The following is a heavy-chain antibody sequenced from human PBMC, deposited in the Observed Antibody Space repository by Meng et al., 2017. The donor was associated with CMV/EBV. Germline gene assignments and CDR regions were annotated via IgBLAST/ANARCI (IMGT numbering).Heavy chain of an antibody. Sequence: GGPLRPSCAASGFTFSSYSMNWVRQAPGKGLEWVSSISSSSSYIYYADSVKGRFTISRDNAKNSLYRQMNSLRAEDTAVYYCARGGGPSSGYSSGCASGYWGQGTLVTVSS. CDR1: GFTFSSYS. J-gene: IGHJ4*02. V-gene: IGHV3-21*01. D-gene: IGHD6-19*01. CDR3: ARGGGPSSGYSSGCASGY. CDR2: ISSSSSYI.